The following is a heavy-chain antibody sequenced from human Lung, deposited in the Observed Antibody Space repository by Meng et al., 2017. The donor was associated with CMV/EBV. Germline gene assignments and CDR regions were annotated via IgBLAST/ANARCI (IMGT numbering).Heavy chain of an antibody. CDR1: GYTFTSYG. V-gene: IGHV1-8*01. D-gene: IGHD6-6*01. CDR3: ARRRGGSSWGDFDY. CDR2: MNPNSGNT. Sequence: ASVXVSXKASGYTFTSYGISWVRQAPGQGLEWMGWMNPNSGNTGYAQNFQGRVTMTRNTSISTVYMELSGLRSEDTAVYYCARRRGGSSWGDFDYWGQGTLVTVTS. J-gene: IGHJ4*02.